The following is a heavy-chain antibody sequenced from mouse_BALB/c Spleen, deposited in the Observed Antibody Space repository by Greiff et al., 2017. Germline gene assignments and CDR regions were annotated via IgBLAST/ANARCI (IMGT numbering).Heavy chain of an antibody. Sequence: VQLQQPGAELVRPGASVKLSCKASGYTFTSYWINWVKQRPGQGLEWIGNIYPSDSYTNYNQKFKDKATLTVDKSSSTAYMQLSSPTSEDSAVYYCTRSGGRPFDYWGQGTTLTVSS. CDR2: IYPSDSYT. CDR1: GYTFTSYW. J-gene: IGHJ2*01. V-gene: IGHV1-69*02. D-gene: IGHD1-1*01. CDR3: TRSGGRPFDY.